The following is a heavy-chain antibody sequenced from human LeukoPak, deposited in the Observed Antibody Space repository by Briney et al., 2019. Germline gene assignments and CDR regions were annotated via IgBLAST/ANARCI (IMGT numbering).Heavy chain of an antibody. CDR2: INQDGGDK. V-gene: IGHV3-7*01. J-gene: IGHJ4*02. Sequence: PGGSLRLSCAASRFTFSRYWMSWVRQAPGKGLEWVANINQDGGDKYHADSVKGRFTISRDNAKNSLYLQMNSLRAEDTAVYYCARDHDGKDYWGQGTLVTVSS. CDR3: ARDHDGKDY. CDR1: RFTFSRYW.